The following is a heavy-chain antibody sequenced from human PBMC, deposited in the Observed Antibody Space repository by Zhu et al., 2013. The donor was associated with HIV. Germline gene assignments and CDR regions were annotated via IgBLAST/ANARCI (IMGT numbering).Heavy chain of an antibody. CDR2: INAGNGNT. Sequence: QVQLVQSGAEVKKPGASVKVSCKASGYTFTSYAMHWVRQAPGQRLEWMGWINAGNGNTKYSQKFQGRVTITRDTSASTAYMELSSLRSEDTAVYYCARGRGGRPSQYYGSGRDQNWFDPWGQGTLVTVSS. D-gene: IGHD3-10*01. CDR3: ARGRGGRPSQYYGSGRDQNWFDP. J-gene: IGHJ5*02. CDR1: GYTFTSYA. V-gene: IGHV1-3*01.